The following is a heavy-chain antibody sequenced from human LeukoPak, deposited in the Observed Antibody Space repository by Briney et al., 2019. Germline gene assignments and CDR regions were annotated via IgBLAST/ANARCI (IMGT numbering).Heavy chain of an antibody. Sequence: TGGSLRLSCAASGFSFDDYAMHWVRQTPGKGLEWVSGINWNSGSIGYADSVKGRFTISRDNAKNSLYLQMNSLRAEDMALYYCAKAASSSWSSGAFDTWGQGTMVTVSS. CDR1: GFSFDDYA. D-gene: IGHD6-13*01. J-gene: IGHJ3*02. CDR3: AKAASSSWSSGAFDT. CDR2: INWNSGSI. V-gene: IGHV3-9*03.